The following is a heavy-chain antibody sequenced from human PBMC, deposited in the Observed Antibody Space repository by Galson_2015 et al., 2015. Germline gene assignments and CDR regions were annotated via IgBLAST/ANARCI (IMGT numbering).Heavy chain of an antibody. J-gene: IGHJ4*02. CDR3: AGHSTAGGYSGYDVCFDY. CDR1: GYSFTSYW. V-gene: IGHV5-10-1*01. D-gene: IGHD5-12*01. Sequence: SGAEVKKPGESLRISCKGSGYSFTSYWISWVRQMPGKGLEWMGRIDPSDSYTNYSPSFQGHVTISADKSIRPAYLQWSSLKASDAARYYCAGHSTAGGYSGYDVCFDYGGQGTLVAVSS. CDR2: IDPSDSYT.